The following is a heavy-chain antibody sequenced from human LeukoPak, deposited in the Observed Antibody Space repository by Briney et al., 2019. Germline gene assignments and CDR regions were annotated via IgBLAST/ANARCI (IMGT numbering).Heavy chain of an antibody. CDR1: GGSFSDYY. Sequence: SETLSLTCDVQGGSFSDYYWSWIRQTPGKGLEWIGEINHSGTTNNNPSLKSRVTIAVNTSNTQFSLKVNSATAADSAVYYCARGRRYYYGSGYYYWGQGTLVTVSS. V-gene: IGHV4-34*01. CDR3: ARGRRYYYGSGYYY. D-gene: IGHD3-10*01. J-gene: IGHJ4*02. CDR2: INHSGTT.